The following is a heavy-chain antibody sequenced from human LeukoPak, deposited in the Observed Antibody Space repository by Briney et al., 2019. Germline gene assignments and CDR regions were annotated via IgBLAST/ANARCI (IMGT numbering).Heavy chain of an antibody. J-gene: IGHJ4*02. CDR2: IYYSEST. Sequence: PSETLSLTCTVSGGSISSYYWSWIRQPPGKGLEWIGYIYYSESTNYNPSLKSRVTISVDTSKNQFSLKLSSVTAADTAVYYCARTMVVTGFDYWGQGTLVTVSS. CDR1: GGSISSYY. V-gene: IGHV4-59*01. D-gene: IGHD4-23*01. CDR3: ARTMVVTGFDY.